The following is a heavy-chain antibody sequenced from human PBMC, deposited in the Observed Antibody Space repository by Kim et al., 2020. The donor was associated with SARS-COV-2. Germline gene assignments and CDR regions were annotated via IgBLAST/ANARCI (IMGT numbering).Heavy chain of an antibody. Sequence: GGSLRLSGAVSGFTFSTYAMSWVRQAPGKGLEWVSAISGSGDSTFYADSVRGRFTISRDNPKNTLYLQMYSLRAEDTAVYYCAKYSSAWYNDAFDIWGQGTMVTVSS. D-gene: IGHD6-19*01. J-gene: IGHJ3*02. CDR2: ISGSGDST. CDR1: GFTFSTYA. CDR3: AKYSSAWYNDAFDI. V-gene: IGHV3-23*01.